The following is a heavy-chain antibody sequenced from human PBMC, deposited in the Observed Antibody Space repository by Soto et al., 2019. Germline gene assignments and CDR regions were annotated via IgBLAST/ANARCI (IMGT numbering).Heavy chain of an antibody. J-gene: IGHJ3*02. CDR3: SRRLVVPGSYDAFDI. D-gene: IGHD2-2*01. CDR2: MNPNSGNT. V-gene: IGHV1-8*01. CDR1: GYTFTSYD. Sequence: GASVKVSCKASGYTFTSYDINWVRQATGQGHEWMGWMNPNSGNTCYAQKCQGRVTMTRNTSISTAYMELSSLISEDTAVYYCSRRLVVPGSYDAFDIWGQGTMVTVSS.